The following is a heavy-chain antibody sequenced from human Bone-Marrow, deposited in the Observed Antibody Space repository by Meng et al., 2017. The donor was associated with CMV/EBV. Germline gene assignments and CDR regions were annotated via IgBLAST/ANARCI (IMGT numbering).Heavy chain of an antibody. CDR1: GFTFSSYA. CDR3: ARDESDLVPRLFHFDY. Sequence: GESLKISCAASGFTFSSYAMHWVRQAPGKGLEWVAVISYDGSNKYYADSVKGRFTISRDNSKNTLYLQMNSLRAEDTAVYYCARDESDLVPRLFHFDYWGQGTLVTVSS. D-gene: IGHD3-22*01. V-gene: IGHV3-30*04. J-gene: IGHJ4*02. CDR2: ISYDGSNK.